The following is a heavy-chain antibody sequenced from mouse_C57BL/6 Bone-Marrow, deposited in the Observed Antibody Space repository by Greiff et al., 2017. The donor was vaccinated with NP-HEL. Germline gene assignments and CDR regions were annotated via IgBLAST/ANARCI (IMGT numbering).Heavy chain of an antibody. D-gene: IGHD1-1*01. Sequence: QVQLKESGAELARPGASVKLSCKASGYTFTSYGISWVKQRTGQGLEWIGELYPRSGNTYYNEKFMGKATLSADKSSRTAYMELRSLTSEDSAVYFCARDFYYGSSPYYYDYWGQGTTLTVSS. CDR2: LYPRSGNT. J-gene: IGHJ2*01. V-gene: IGHV1-81*01. CDR1: GYTFTSYG. CDR3: ARDFYYGSSPYYYDY.